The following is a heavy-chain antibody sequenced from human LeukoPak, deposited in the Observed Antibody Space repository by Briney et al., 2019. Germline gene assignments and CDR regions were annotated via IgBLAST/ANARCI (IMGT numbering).Heavy chain of an antibody. J-gene: IGHJ4*02. Sequence: GASVKVSCKASGYTFTDYYMHWVRQAPGQGLGWMGWTNPNSGGTNYAQKFQGRVTMTRDTSISTAYMELSRLRSDDTAVYYCATDAGRDPVNYFDYWGQGTLVTVSS. CDR2: TNPNSGGT. CDR3: ATDAGRDPVNYFDY. D-gene: IGHD3-10*01. CDR1: GYTFTDYY. V-gene: IGHV1-2*02.